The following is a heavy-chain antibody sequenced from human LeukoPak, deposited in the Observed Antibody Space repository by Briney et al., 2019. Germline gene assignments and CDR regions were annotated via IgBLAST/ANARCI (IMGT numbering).Heavy chain of an antibody. CDR1: GFTFSGCG. J-gene: IGHJ4*02. V-gene: IGHV3-33*05. CDR2: ISYDGSNK. D-gene: IGHD4-11*01. Sequence: PGGSLRLSCAASGFTFSGCGMHGVRQAPGKGLEWVAVISYDGSNKYYAGSVKGRFTISRDNSKSTLYLQMNSLRAEDTAVYYCARVRPGSNYVDFDYWGQGTLVTVSS. CDR3: ARVRPGSNYVDFDY.